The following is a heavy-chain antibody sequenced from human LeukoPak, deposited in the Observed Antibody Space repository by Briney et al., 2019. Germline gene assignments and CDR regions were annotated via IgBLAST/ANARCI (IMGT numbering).Heavy chain of an antibody. D-gene: IGHD2-2*01. V-gene: IGHV3-30-3*01. J-gene: IGHJ4*02. CDR3: SAILYH. CDR2: ISYDGSNK. Sequence: PGGSLRLSCAASGFTFSSYAMHWVRQAPGKGLEWVAVISYDGSNKYYADSVKGRFTISRDNSKNTLYLQMNSLRAEDTAVYYCSAILYHWGQGTLVTVSS. CDR1: GFTFSSYA.